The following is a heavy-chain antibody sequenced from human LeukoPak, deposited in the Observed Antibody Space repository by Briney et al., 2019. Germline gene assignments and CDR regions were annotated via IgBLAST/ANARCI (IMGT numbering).Heavy chain of an antibody. D-gene: IGHD4-17*01. CDR2: IHTSGDT. CDR3: ARVSDYGDYGILYYFDY. CDR1: GLTGSHNY. Sequence: GGSLRLSCAASGLTGSHNYVSWVRQAPGKGLEWVSAIHTSGDTCYADSVKGRFTISRDNAKNSLYQQMNSLRAEDTAVYYCARVSDYGDYGILYYFDYWGQGTLVTVSS. J-gene: IGHJ4*02. V-gene: IGHV3-53*01.